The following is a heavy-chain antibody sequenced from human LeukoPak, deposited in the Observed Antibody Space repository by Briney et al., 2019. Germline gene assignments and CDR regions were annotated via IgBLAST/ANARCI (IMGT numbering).Heavy chain of an antibody. CDR1: GFTFSSYA. CDR2: ISYDGSNK. Sequence: GGSLRLSCAASGFTFSSYAMHWVRQAPGKGLEWVAVISYDGSNKYYADSVKGRFTISRDNAKNSLYLQMNSLRAEDTAVYYCARDRHGAFDIWGQGTMVTVSS. J-gene: IGHJ3*02. CDR3: ARDRHGAFDI. V-gene: IGHV3-30*04.